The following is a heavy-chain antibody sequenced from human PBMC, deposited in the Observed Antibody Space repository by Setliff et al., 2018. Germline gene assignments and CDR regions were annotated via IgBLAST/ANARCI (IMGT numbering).Heavy chain of an antibody. J-gene: IGHJ3*01. CDR2: IYYSGST. D-gene: IGHD1-20*01. V-gene: IGHV4-59*01. CDR1: GGSISSYY. Sequence: SETLSLTCTVSGGSISSYYWSWIRQPPGKGLEWIAYIYYSGSTNYNPSLKSRVTISVDTSKNQFSLELSSVTAADTAVYYCARGNNWEPDAFDVWGQGTMVTVSS. CDR3: ARGNNWEPDAFDV.